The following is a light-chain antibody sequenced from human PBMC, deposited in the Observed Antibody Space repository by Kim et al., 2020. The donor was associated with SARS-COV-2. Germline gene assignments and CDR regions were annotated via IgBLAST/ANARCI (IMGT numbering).Light chain of an antibody. V-gene: IGKV4-1*01. CDR2: WAS. J-gene: IGKJ2*01. CDR3: QQYYSSPVT. Sequence: RASITCQSSQTVLYSSNNKIYLAWYQQKPGQPPKLLIYWASTRESGVPDRFSGSGSGTDFTLTISSLQAEDVAVYYCQQYYSSPVTFGQGTKLEI. CDR1: QTVLYSSNNKIY.